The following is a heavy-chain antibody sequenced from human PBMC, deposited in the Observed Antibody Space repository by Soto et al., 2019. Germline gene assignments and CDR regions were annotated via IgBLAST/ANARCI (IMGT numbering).Heavy chain of an antibody. J-gene: IGHJ4*02. CDR3: ARERAVAAKRYFDY. D-gene: IGHD6-19*01. V-gene: IGHV3-33*01. CDR2: IWYDGSNK. CDR1: GFTFSSYG. Sequence: QVQLVESGGGVVQRGRSLRLSCAASGFTFSSYGMHWVRQAPGKGLEWVAVIWYDGSNKYYADSVKGRFTISRDNSKNTLYLQMNSLRAEDTAVYYCARERAVAAKRYFDYWGQGTLVTVSS.